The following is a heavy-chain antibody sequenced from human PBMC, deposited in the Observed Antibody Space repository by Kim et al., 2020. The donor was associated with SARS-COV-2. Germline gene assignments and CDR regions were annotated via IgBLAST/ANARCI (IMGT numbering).Heavy chain of an antibody. CDR1: GFTFSSYG. CDR3: AKDPRAVAGTGAGY. CDR2: ISYDGSNK. J-gene: IGHJ4*02. V-gene: IGHV3-30*18. Sequence: GGSLRLSCAASGFTFSSYGMHWVRQAPGKGLEWVAVISYDGSNKYYADSVKGRFTISRDNSKNTLYLQMNSLRAEDTAVYYCAKDPRAVAGTGAGYWGQGTLVTVSS. D-gene: IGHD6-19*01.